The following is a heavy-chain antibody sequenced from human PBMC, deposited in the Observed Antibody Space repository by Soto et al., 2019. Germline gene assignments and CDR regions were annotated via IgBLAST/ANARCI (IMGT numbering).Heavy chain of an antibody. CDR2: ISNDGSIT. CDR1: GFIFSNYW. Sequence: PGGSLRLSCEASGFIFSNYWMHWVRQTPGTGPVWVSRISNDGSITNYADSVKGRFTISRDNAKNTLYLQMNSLRAEDTAVYYCAKDLTWNQADYWGQGALVTVSS. D-gene: IGHD1-1*01. V-gene: IGHV3-74*01. CDR3: AKDLTWNQADY. J-gene: IGHJ4*02.